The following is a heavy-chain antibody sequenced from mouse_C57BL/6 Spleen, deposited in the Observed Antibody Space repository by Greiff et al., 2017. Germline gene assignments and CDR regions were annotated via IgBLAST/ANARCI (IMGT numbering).Heavy chain of an antibody. CDR2: IDPSDSYT. CDR1: GYTFTSYW. V-gene: IGHV1-69*01. CDR3: ARRWLLHAMDY. D-gene: IGHD2-3*01. Sequence: QVQLQQPGAELVKPGASVKMSCKASGYTFTSYWITWVKQRPGQGLEWIGEIDPSDSYTNYNQKFKGKSTLTVDKSSSTAYMQLSSLTSEDSAVYYCARRWLLHAMDYWGQGTSVTVSS. J-gene: IGHJ4*01.